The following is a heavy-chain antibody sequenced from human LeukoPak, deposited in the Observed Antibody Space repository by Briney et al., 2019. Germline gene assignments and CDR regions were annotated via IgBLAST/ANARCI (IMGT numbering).Heavy chain of an antibody. Sequence: GGSLRLSCAASGFTFSSYDMHWVRQATGKGLEWVSAIGTTGDTYYSDSVRGRFTISRENAKNSLYLQMNSLRAGNTAVYYCASSPSYSSSWYALDSWGQRTLVTVSS. J-gene: IGHJ4*02. CDR2: IGTTGDT. CDR3: ASSPSYSSSWYALDS. V-gene: IGHV3-13*01. D-gene: IGHD6-13*01. CDR1: GFTFSSYD.